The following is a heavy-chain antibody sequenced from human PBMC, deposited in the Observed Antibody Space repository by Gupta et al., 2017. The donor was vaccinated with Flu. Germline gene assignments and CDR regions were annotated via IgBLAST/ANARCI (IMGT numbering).Heavy chain of an antibody. D-gene: IGHD3-3*01. J-gene: IGHJ6*02. CDR3: ARVNGDFWSVFSADSFYYGMDV. CDR2: ISSSSTYI. CDR1: GFTFSTYS. Sequence: EVQLVESGGGLVKPGGSLRLSCAASGFTFSTYSMNWVRRAPGKGLEWVSSISSSSTYIYYTDSVKGRFTVSRDNAKNSLFLQMNSLRAEDTAVYYCARVNGDFWSVFSADSFYYGMDVWGQGTTVIVSS. V-gene: IGHV3-21*01.